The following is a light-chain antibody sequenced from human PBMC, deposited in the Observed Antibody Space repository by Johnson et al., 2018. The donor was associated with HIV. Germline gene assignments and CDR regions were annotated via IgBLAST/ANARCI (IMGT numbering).Light chain of an antibody. J-gene: IGLJ1*01. CDR2: ENN. CDR3: GTWDSSLSAGV. V-gene: IGLV1-51*02. Sequence: QSVLTQPPSVSAAPGQKVTISCSGSNSNIGNNYVSWYQQVPGTAPKLLIYENNKRPSGIPDRFSGSKSGTSATLGITVLQTGDEADYHCGTWDSSLSAGVFGTGTKVTVL. CDR1: NSNIGNNY.